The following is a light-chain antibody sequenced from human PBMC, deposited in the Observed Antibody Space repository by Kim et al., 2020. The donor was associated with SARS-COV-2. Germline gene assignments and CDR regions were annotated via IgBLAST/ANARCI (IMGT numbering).Light chain of an antibody. CDR2: GKN. CDR1: SLRSYY. Sequence: SSELTQDPAVSVALGQTVRITCQGDSLRSYYASWYQQKPGQAPVLVIYGKNNRPSGIPDRFSGSSSGNTASLTITGAQAEDEADYYCNSRDSSGNHPVFGGGTTLTVL. CDR3: NSRDSSGNHPV. J-gene: IGLJ3*02. V-gene: IGLV3-19*01.